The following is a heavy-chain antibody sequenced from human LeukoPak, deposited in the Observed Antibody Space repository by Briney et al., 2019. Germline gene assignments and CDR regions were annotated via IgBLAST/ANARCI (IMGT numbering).Heavy chain of an antibody. J-gene: IGHJ6*02. CDR2: IIPFLGIV. D-gene: IGHD4-23*01. V-gene: IGHV1-69*04. CDR3: ARDTYYGGNSHYYYYGMDV. CDR1: GGTFSSYA. Sequence: SVKVSCKASGGTFSSYAISWVRQAPGQGLEWVGRIIPFLGIVNYEPKFQGRVTITADKSTSTAYLELSSLRSEDTAVYYCARDTYYGGNSHYYYYGMDVWGQGTTVTVSS.